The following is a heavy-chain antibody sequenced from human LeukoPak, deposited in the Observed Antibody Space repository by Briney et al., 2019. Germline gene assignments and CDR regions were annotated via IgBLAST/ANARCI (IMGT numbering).Heavy chain of an antibody. CDR1: GGSISGNH. D-gene: IGHD1-26*01. CDR3: ARDQRTVGYYGMDV. Sequence: SETLSLTCTVSGGSISGNHWSWVRRPPGKGLEWIGYIYYSGSTNYNPSLKSRVTISVDTSKNQFSLKLRSVTAADTAVYYCARDQRTVGYYGMDVWGRGTTVTVSS. J-gene: IGHJ6*02. CDR2: IYYSGST. V-gene: IGHV4-59*01.